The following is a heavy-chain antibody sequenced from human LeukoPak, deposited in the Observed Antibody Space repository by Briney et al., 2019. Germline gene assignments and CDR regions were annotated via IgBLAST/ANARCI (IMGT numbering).Heavy chain of an antibody. CDR2: ISSSSSYI. CDR1: GFTFSSYS. J-gene: IGHJ6*02. D-gene: IGHD3-22*01. CDR3: ARDRNYYDSSGWGYYYYGMDV. V-gene: IGHV3-21*04. Sequence: GGSLRLSCAASGFTFSSYSMNWVRQAPGKGLEWVSSISSSSSYIYYADSVKGRFTISRDNAKNSLYLQMNSLRAEDTAVYYCARDRNYYDSSGWGYYYYGMDVWGQGATVTVSS.